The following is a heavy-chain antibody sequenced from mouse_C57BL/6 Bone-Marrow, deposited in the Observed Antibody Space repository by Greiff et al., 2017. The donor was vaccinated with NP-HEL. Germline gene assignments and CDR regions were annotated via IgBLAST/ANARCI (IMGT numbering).Heavy chain of an antibody. V-gene: IGHV1-82*01. CDR3: ARERWLLRYFEV. Sequence: QVQLQQSGPELVKPGASVKISCKASGYAFSSSWMNWVKQRPGKGLEWIGRIYPGDGDTNYNGKFMGKATLTASKSSSTAYMQRSSLTAEDSAVDFCARERWLLRYFEVWGTGTTVT. D-gene: IGHD2-3*01. CDR2: IYPGDGDT. CDR1: GYAFSSSW. J-gene: IGHJ1*03.